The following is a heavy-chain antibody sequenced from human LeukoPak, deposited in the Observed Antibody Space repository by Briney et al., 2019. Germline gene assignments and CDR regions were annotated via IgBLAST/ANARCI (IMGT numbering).Heavy chain of an antibody. V-gene: IGHV4-61*02. CDR1: GGSISSGSYY. D-gene: IGHD6-19*01. J-gene: IGHJ6*03. Sequence: PSQTLSLTCTVSGGSISSGSYYWSWIRQPAGKGLEWIGRIYTSGSTNYNPSLKSRVTISVDTSKNQFSLKLSSVTAADTAVYYCARQIRSSGWYPAYYYYYYMDVWGKGTTVTVSS. CDR3: ARQIRSSGWYPAYYYYYYMDV. CDR2: IYTSGST.